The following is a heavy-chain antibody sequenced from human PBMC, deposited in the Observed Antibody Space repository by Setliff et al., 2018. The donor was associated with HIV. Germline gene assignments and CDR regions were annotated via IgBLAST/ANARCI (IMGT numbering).Heavy chain of an antibody. CDR3: ARGRNYGSPYFYYMDV. CDR2: IYYIGST. CDR1: GGSISSSSYY. D-gene: IGHD3-10*01. J-gene: IGHJ6*03. Sequence: PSETLSLTCTVSGGSISSSSYYWGWIRQPPGKGPELIGAIYYIGSTSYNPSLKSRVTISVDTSKNQFSLRLSSVTAADTAVYYCARGRNYGSPYFYYMDVWANGTTVTVSS. V-gene: IGHV4-39*01.